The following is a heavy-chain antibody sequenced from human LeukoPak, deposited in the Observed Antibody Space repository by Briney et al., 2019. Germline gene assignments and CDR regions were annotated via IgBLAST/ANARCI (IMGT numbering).Heavy chain of an antibody. D-gene: IGHD6-25*01. CDR2: IYYSGTV. V-gene: IGHV4-30-4*01. CDR3: ASGSTLIGNGMDV. Sequence: SETLSLTCTVSGASVRSSYYYWSWIRQPPGKGLEWIGYIYYSGTVSYNPSLKSRVTISIDTSKNQFSLKLSSVTAADTAVYFCASGSTLIGNGMDVWGQGTTVTVSS. CDR1: GASVRSSYYY. J-gene: IGHJ6*02.